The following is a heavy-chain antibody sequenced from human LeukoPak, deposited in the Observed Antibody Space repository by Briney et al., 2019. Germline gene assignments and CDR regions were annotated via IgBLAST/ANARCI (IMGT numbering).Heavy chain of an antibody. Sequence: GASVKVSCKASGYTFTSYDISWVRQAPGQGLEWMGWISAYNGNTNYAQKLQGRVTMTTDTSTSTAYMELRSLRSDDTAVYYCARNINYYGSGSYDYWGQGTLVTVSS. CDR2: ISAYNGNT. J-gene: IGHJ4*02. CDR3: ARNINYYGSGSYDY. V-gene: IGHV1-18*01. D-gene: IGHD3-10*01. CDR1: GYTFTSYD.